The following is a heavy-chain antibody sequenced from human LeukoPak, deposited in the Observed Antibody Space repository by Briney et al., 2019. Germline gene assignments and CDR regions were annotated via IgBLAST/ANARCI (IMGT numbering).Heavy chain of an antibody. CDR2: ISKSGST. D-gene: IGHD1-7*01. J-gene: IGHJ4*02. Sequence: SETLSLTCTVSGGSINTYYWSWIRQPAGKRLEWIGRISKSGSTNYDPSLKSRVTMSIDTSKIQFSLNLSSVTAADTAVYYCARDVDWNYADYWGQGSLVTVSS. CDR3: ARDVDWNYADY. V-gene: IGHV4-4*07. CDR1: GGSINTYY.